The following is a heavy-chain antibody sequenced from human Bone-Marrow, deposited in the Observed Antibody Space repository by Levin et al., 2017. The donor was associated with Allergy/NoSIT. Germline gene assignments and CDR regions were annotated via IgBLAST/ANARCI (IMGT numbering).Heavy chain of an antibody. CDR3: AENGGSFN. J-gene: IGHJ4*02. V-gene: IGHV3-7*01. D-gene: IGHD2-15*01. Sequence: GGSLRLSCAASGFTFSNYWMSWVRQAPGKGLEWVATINQDGTEKYYVDSVKGRFTISRDNAKNSLHVQMNSLRAEDTAVYYCAENGGSFNWGQGTLVTVSS. CDR2: INQDGTEK. CDR1: GFTFSNYW.